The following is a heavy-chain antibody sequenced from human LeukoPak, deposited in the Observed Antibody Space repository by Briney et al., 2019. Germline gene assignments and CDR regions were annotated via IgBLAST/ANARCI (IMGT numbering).Heavy chain of an antibody. Sequence: SVKVSCKASGGTFSSYAISWVRQAPGQGLEWMGGIIPIFGTANYAQKFQGRVTITADESTSTAYMELSSLRSEDTAVYYCARVSAAHQNYYYYYYYYMDVWGKGTTVTVS. V-gene: IGHV1-69*01. CDR2: IIPIFGTA. CDR1: GGTFSSYA. CDR3: ARVSAAHQNYYYYYYYYMDV. D-gene: IGHD2-2*01. J-gene: IGHJ6*03.